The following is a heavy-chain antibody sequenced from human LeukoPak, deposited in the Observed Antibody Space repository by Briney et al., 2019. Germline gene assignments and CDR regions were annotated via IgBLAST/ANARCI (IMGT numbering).Heavy chain of an antibody. CDR3: ARDRGGFIAAAGTVFDY. D-gene: IGHD6-13*01. Sequence: ASVKVSCKASGYTFTSYGISWVRQAPGQGLEWMGWISAYNGNTNYAQKLQGRVTMTTDTSTSTAYMELRSLRSDDTAVYYCARDRGGFIAAAGTVFDYWGQGTLVTVSS. CDR2: ISAYNGNT. J-gene: IGHJ4*02. V-gene: IGHV1-18*01. CDR1: GYTFTSYG.